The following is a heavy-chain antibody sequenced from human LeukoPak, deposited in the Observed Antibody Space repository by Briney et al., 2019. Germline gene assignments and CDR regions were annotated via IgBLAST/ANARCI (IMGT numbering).Heavy chain of an antibody. CDR2: IYNSGST. Sequence: SETLSLTCTVAGGSISSGDYYWSWIRQPPGKGLEWIGYIYNSGSTYYNPSLKSRVTISVDTSKNQFSLKLSSVTAADTAVYYCARDRAWVYDYVWGSYRYTGGFDYWGQGTLVTVSS. CDR3: ARDRAWVYDYVWGSYRYTGGFDY. J-gene: IGHJ4*02. D-gene: IGHD3-16*02. CDR1: GGSISSGDYY. V-gene: IGHV4-30-4*01.